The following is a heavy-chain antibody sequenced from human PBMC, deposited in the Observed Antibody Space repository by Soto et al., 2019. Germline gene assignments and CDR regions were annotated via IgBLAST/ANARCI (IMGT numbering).Heavy chain of an antibody. Sequence: GASVKVSCKASGGTFSSYAISWVRQAPGQGLEWMGGIIPIFGTANYAQKFQGRVTITADESTSTAYMELSSLRSEDTAVYYCARDLRLVAATSAYYYYGMDVWGQGTTVTVSS. J-gene: IGHJ6*02. V-gene: IGHV1-69*13. D-gene: IGHD2-15*01. CDR2: IIPIFGTA. CDR1: GGTFSSYA. CDR3: ARDLRLVAATSAYYYYGMDV.